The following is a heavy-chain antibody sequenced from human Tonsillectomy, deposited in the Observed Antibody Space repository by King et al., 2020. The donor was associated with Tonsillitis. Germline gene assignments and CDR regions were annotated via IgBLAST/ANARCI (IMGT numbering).Heavy chain of an antibody. J-gene: IGHJ4*02. CDR1: GFTFSSYG. D-gene: IGHD3-16*01. CDR3: AKDGGGHFDY. V-gene: IGHV3-30*18. Sequence: VQLVESGGGVVQPGRSLRLSCAASGFTFSSYGMHWVRQAPGKGLEWVAVISYDGSNKYYADSVKGRFTISRDNSKNTLYLQMNSLRAEETAVYYCAKDGGGHFDYWGQGTLVTVSS. CDR2: ISYDGSNK.